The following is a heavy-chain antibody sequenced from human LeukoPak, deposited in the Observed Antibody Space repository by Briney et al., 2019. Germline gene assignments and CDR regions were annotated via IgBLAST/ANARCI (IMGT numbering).Heavy chain of an antibody. CDR2: IYYSGST. CDR3: ARHLLDGYFDL. CDR1: GTSINNYY. V-gene: IGHV4-59*01. J-gene: IGHJ2*01. Sequence: PSQTLSLTCTASGTSINNYYWSWIRQSPGKGLEWIGYIYYSGSTNYNPSLKSRVTISVDTSKNQFSLKLSSVTAADTAVYYCARHLLDGYFDLWGRGTLVTVSS.